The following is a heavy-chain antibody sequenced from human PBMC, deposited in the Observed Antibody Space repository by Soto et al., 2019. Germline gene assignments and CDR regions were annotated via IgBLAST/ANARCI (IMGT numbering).Heavy chain of an antibody. CDR1: GYRKTIYG. V-gene: IGHV1-18*04. D-gene: IGHD1-1*01. Sequence: ASVKCYCKTSGYRKTIYGSGWGRQDTGQGLEWMGWISAYNGNTNYAQKLQGRVTMTTDTSTSTAYMELRSLRSDDTAVYYCARGVGTGSYNWFDPWGQGTLVTGS. CDR2: ISAYNGNT. J-gene: IGHJ5*02. CDR3: ARGVGTGSYNWFDP.